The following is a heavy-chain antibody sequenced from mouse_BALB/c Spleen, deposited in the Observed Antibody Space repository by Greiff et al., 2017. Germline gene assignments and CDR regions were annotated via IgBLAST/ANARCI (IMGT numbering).Heavy chain of an antibody. CDR2: IWAGGST. V-gene: IGHV2-9*02. CDR3: ARDLYGNHTLAY. J-gene: IGHJ3*01. Sequence: QVQLKESGPGLVAPSQSLSITCTVSGFSLTSYGVHWVRQPPGKGLEWLGVIWAGGSTNYNSALMSRLSISKDNSKSQVFLKMNSLQTDDTAMYYCARDLYGNHTLAYWGQGTLVTVSA. CDR1: GFSLTSYG. D-gene: IGHD2-1*01.